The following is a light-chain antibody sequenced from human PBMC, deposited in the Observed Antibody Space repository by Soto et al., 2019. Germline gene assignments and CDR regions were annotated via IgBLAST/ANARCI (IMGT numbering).Light chain of an antibody. CDR3: QQYNKWPLN. Sequence: EIVMTQSPATLSVSPGERATLSCRASQSVSSNLAWYQQKPGQAPRLLIYVTSTRATGIPARFSGSGSGKDFTLTISTLQSEDFAVYYCQQYNKWPLNFGGGTKVEIK. V-gene: IGKV3-15*01. CDR2: VTS. J-gene: IGKJ4*01. CDR1: QSVSSN.